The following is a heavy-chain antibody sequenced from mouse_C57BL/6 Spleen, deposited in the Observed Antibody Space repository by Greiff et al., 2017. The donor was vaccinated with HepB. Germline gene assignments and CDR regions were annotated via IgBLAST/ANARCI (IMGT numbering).Heavy chain of an antibody. CDR2: IDPANGNT. D-gene: IGHD2-4*01. J-gene: IGHJ3*01. CDR3: ARPYDYDGTWFAY. V-gene: IGHV14-3*01. Sequence: EVQLQQSVAELVRPGASVKLSCTASGFNIKNTYMHWVKQRPEQGLEWIGRIDPANGNTKYAPKFQGKATITADTSSNTAYRQLSSLTSEDTAIYYCARPYDYDGTWFAYWGQGTLVTVSA. CDR1: GFNIKNTY.